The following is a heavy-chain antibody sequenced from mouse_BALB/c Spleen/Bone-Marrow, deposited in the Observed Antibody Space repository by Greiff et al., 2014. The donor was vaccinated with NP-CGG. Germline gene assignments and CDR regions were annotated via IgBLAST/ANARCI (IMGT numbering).Heavy chain of an antibody. D-gene: IGHD1-1*01. J-gene: IGHJ3*01. V-gene: IGHV14-3*02. CDR3: AAYYYGSSQFAY. CDR1: GFNIKDTY. Sequence: VQLQQSGAELVKPGASVKLSCTASGFNIKDTYMHWVKQRPEQGLEWIGRIDPVNGNTKYDPKFQGKATITADTSSNTAYLQLSSLTSEDTAVYYCAAYYYGSSQFAYWGQGTLVTVSA. CDR2: IDPVNGNT.